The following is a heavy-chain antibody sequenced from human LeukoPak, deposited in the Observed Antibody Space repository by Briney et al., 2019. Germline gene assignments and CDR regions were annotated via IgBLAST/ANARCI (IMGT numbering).Heavy chain of an antibody. D-gene: IGHD5-18*01. CDR3: ATGIQLSPAASFYFDY. CDR1: GYTLSKLS. CDR2: FDPGAGET. J-gene: IGHJ4*02. V-gene: IGHV1-24*01. Sequence: ASVKVSCKVSGYTLSKLSMHWVRQAPGKGLEWMGGFDPGAGETIYAQRFQGRLTVTEDIFTDTANMELSSLRSEDTAAYYCATGIQLSPAASFYFDYWGQGTLVTVSP.